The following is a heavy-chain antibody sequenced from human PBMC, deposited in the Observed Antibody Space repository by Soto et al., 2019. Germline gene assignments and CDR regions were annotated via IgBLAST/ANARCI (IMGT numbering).Heavy chain of an antibody. D-gene: IGHD5-12*01. CDR2: TTGSGETT. Sequence: EVQLLESGGALVQPGGSLRLSCAASGFGFSAYAMSWVRQAPGRGLQWVTVTTGSGETTYYADSVRGRFTISRDNSKNTLHLHMYSLRAEDTATYYCATAQEASGNVNSFLHFWGQGTLVTVSS. V-gene: IGHV3-23*01. CDR3: ATAQEASGNVNSFLHF. J-gene: IGHJ4*02. CDR1: GFGFSAYA.